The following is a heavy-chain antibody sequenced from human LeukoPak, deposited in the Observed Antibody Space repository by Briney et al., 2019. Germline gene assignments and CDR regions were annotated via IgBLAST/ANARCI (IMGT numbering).Heavy chain of an antibody. CDR2: IKSKTDGGTT. D-gene: IGHD3-3*01. CDR1: GVTFEDYY. J-gene: IGHJ4*02. Sequence: KAGGSLRLSCKGSGVTFEDYYLSWIRQAPGKGLEWVGRIKSKTDGGTTDYAAPVKGRFTISRDDSKNTLYLQMNSLKTEDTAVYYCTTDDYGMSTIFGDYWGQGTLVTVSS. V-gene: IGHV3-15*01. CDR3: TTDDYGMSTIFGDY.